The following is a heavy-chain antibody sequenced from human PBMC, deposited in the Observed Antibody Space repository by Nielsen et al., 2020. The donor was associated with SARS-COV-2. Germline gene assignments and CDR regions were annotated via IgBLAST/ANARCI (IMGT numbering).Heavy chain of an antibody. CDR1: GYTFTNYG. V-gene: IGHV1-18*04. Sequence: ASVKVSCKASGYTFTNYGISWVRQAPGQGLEWMGWISGYNGDTNYAQKFQGRVTMTTDTSTSTAYMELRSLRAEDTAVYYCAKDRPTGRDDGYFYMDVWGRGTTVTVSS. CDR3: AKDRPTGRDDGYFYMDV. CDR2: ISGYNGDT. D-gene: IGHD3-10*01. J-gene: IGHJ6*03.